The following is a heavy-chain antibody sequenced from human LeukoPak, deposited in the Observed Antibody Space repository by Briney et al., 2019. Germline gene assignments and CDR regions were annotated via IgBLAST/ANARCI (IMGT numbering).Heavy chain of an antibody. D-gene: IGHD3-22*01. CDR2: IYYMGST. V-gene: IGHV4-59*01. CDR3: ATVGLTYYYDSSGPRPFDY. J-gene: IGHJ4*02. Sequence: SETLSLTCSLSGGPISGYFWSWIRQTPGRGLEWIGYIYYMGSTNYNPSLKSRVTMSIDTSKNQFSLKLTSVTAADTAVYYCATVGLTYYYDSSGPRPFDYWGQGTLVTVSS. CDR1: GGPISGYF.